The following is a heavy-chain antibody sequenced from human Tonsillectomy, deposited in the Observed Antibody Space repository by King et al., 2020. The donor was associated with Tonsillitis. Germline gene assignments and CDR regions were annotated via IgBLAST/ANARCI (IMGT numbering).Heavy chain of an antibody. CDR3: AKDKGATYYDSGRGAFDI. Sequence: EVQLVESGGGLVKPGGSLRLACVTSGFSFNNYDMNWVRQAPGKGLEWVAAIRSSSDYIYYADSVKGRFTISRDNAWNSLYLQMYSLRAEDTAIYYCAKDKGATYYDSGRGAFDIWGQGTMVTVSS. CDR1: GFSFNNYD. V-gene: IGHV3-21*01. J-gene: IGHJ3*02. D-gene: IGHD3-22*01. CDR2: IRSSSDYI.